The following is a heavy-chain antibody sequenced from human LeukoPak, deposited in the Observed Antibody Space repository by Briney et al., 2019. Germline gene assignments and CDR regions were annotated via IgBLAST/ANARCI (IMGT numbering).Heavy chain of an antibody. CDR1: GFTFSSYA. V-gene: IGHV3-30*04. D-gene: IGHD2-21*02. CDR2: ISYDGSNK. J-gene: IGHJ1*01. CDR3: ARGENIVVVTAILYFQH. Sequence: PGGSLRLSCAAPGFTFSSYAMHWVRQAPGKGLEWVAVISYDGSNKYYADSVKGRFTISRDNSKNTLYLQMNSLRAEDTAVYYRARGENIVVVTAILYFQHWGQGTLVTVSS.